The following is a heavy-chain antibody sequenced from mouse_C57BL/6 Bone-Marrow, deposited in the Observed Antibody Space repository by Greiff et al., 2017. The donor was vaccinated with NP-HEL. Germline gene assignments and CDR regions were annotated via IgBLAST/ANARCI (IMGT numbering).Heavy chain of an antibody. Sequence: EVQLVESGAELVRPGASVKLSCTASGFNIKDDYMHWVKQRPEQGLEWIGWIDPENGDTEYASKFQGKATITADTSSNTAYLQLSSLTSEDTAVYYCTTCMVSYWYVDVWCTGTTVTVSS. V-gene: IGHV14-4*01. J-gene: IGHJ1*03. CDR2: IDPENGDT. CDR3: TTCMVSYWYVDV. D-gene: IGHD2-2*01. CDR1: GFNIKDDY.